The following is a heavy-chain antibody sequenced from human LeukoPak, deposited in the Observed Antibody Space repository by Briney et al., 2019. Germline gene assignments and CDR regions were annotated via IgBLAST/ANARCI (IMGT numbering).Heavy chain of an antibody. V-gene: IGHV4-4*07. CDR3: ARESYSSSYLFDF. J-gene: IGHJ4*02. D-gene: IGHD6-6*01. CDR2: IYTSGST. Sequence: SETLSLTCTVSGGSISSYYWSWIRQPAGKGPEWIGRIYTSGSTNYNPSLKSRVTMSVATSKNQISLKVNSVTAADTAVYYCARESYSSSYLFDFWGQGTLVTVSS. CDR1: GGSISSYY.